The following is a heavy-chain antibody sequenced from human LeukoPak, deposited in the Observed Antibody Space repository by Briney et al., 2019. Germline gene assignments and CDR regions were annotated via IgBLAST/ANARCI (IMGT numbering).Heavy chain of an antibody. V-gene: IGHV3-7*03. J-gene: IGHJ2*01. CDR2: IKQDGSEK. CDR3: ASLTEKLWYSHFDL. Sequence: GGSLRFSCAASGFTFSSYWMSWVRQAPGKGLEWVANIKQDGSEKYYVDSVKGRFTISRDNAKNSLYLQMNSLRAEDTAVYYCASLTEKLWYSHFDLWGRGTLVTVSS. CDR1: GFTFSSYW. D-gene: IGHD5-18*01.